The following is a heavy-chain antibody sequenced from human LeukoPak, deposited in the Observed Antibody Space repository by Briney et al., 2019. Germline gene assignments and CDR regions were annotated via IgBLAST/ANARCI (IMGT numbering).Heavy chain of an antibody. J-gene: IGHJ4*02. CDR3: ARELQMPSSSPRTAIPD. V-gene: IGHV1-69*05. CDR1: GGTFSSYA. CDR2: IIPIFGTA. Sequence: SVKVSCKASGGTFSSYAISWVRQAPGQGLEWMGGIIPIFGTANYAQKFQGRVTITTDESTSTAYMELSSLRSEDTAVYYCARELQMPSSSPRTAIPDWGQGTLVTVSS. D-gene: IGHD6-6*01.